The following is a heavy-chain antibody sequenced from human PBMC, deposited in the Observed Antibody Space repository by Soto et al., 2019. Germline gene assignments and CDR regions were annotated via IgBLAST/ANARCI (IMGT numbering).Heavy chain of an antibody. V-gene: IGHV4-61*08. J-gene: IGHJ4*02. CDR2: IYYSGST. CDR1: GGSVSSSDNY. CDR3: ARVGRPPGRILLPIYYFDY. Sequence: QVQLQESGPGLVKPSETLSLTCTVSGGSVSSSDNYWSWIRQPPGKGLEWIGYIYYSGSTNYNPSLRSRVTIAVDTSKHQFSLKLSSVTAADTAVYYCARVGRPPGRILLPIYYFDYWGQGTLLTVSS. D-gene: IGHD3-10*01.